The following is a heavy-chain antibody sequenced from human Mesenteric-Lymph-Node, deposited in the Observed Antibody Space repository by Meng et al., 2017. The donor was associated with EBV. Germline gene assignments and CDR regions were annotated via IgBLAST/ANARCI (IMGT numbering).Heavy chain of an antibody. J-gene: IGHJ4*02. CDR2: IKSKTDDGTT. Sequence: EVQLVESGGGLVKPGGSLRLPCAASGFTFSDAWMTWVRQGAGKGLEWVGRIKSKTDDGTTDYAAPVKGRFIISRDDSKNTLYLQMNSLKTEDTAVYYCTVNRFYGDYIDYWGQGTLVTVSS. CDR1: GFTFSDAW. D-gene: IGHD4-17*01. CDR3: TVNRFYGDYIDY. V-gene: IGHV3-15*01.